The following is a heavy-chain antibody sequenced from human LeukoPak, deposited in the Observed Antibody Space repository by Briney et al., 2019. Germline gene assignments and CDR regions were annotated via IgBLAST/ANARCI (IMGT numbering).Heavy chain of an antibody. J-gene: IGHJ4*02. Sequence: GASVKVSCKASGGTFSSYAISWVRQAPGQGLEWMGWISAYNGNTNYAQKLQGRVTMTTDTSTSTAYMELRSLRSDDTAVYYRARVAFVEMATIEGFFDYWGQGTLVTVSS. V-gene: IGHV1-18*01. D-gene: IGHD5-24*01. CDR2: ISAYNGNT. CDR3: ARVAFVEMATIEGFFDY. CDR1: GGTFSSYA.